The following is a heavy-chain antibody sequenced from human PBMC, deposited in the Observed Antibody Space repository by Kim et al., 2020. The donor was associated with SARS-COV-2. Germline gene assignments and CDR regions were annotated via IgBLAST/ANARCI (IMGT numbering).Heavy chain of an antibody. Sequence: GGSLRLSCAASGFTFSSYAMSWVRQAPGKGLEWVSAISGSGGSTYYADSVKGRFTISRDNSKNTLYLQMNSLRAEDTAVYYCAKSLYSSSWYREGFDYWGQGTLVTVSS. CDR2: ISGSGGST. J-gene: IGHJ4*02. CDR1: GFTFSSYA. D-gene: IGHD6-13*01. CDR3: AKSLYSSSWYREGFDY. V-gene: IGHV3-23*01.